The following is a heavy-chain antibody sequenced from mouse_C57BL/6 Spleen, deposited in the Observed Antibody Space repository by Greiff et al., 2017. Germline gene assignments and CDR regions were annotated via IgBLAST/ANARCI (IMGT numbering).Heavy chain of an antibody. CDR2: IDPSDSYT. CDR1: GYTFTSYW. CDR3: ARGGAVVDPYYAMDD. Sequence: QVQLKQPGAELVMPGASVKLSCKASGYTFTSYWMHWVKQRPGQGLEWIGEIDPSDSYTNYNQKFKGKSTLTVDKSSSTAYMQLSSLTAEDSAVYYTARGGAVVDPYYAMDDWGQGTSVTVSS. D-gene: IGHD1-1*01. V-gene: IGHV1-69*01. J-gene: IGHJ4*01.